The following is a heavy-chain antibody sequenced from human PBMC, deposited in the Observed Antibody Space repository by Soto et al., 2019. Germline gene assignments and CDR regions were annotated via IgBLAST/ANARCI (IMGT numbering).Heavy chain of an antibody. Sequence: GSLRLSCAASGFTFRDYSMSWVRHSPGKGLEWVAGLSGSGVSTYYAESVKGRFTISRDNSKNMLYLQMNSLRVEDTAVYYCAREGSSYSFYYGMGVWGQGTTVTVSS. CDR3: AREGSSYSFYYGMGV. D-gene: IGHD6-6*01. CDR1: GFTFRDYS. J-gene: IGHJ6*02. CDR2: LSGSGVST. V-gene: IGHV3-23*01.